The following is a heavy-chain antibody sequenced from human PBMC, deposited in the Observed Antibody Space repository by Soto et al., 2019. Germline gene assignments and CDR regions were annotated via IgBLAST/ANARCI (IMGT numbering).Heavy chain of an antibody. V-gene: IGHV4-59*01. D-gene: IGHD2-15*01. CDR2: IYYSGST. J-gene: IGHJ4*02. CDR1: GGSISSYY. CDR3: ASGVCSGGSCYIDY. Sequence: SETLSLTCTVSGGSISSYYWSWIRQPPGKGLEWIGYIYYSGSTNYNPSLKSRVTISVDTSKNQFSLKLRSVTAADTAGYYCASGVCSGGSCYIDYWGQGTLVTVSS.